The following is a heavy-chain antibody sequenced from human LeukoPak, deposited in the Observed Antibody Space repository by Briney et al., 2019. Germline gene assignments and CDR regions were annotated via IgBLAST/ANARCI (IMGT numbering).Heavy chain of an antibody. D-gene: IGHD6-13*01. J-gene: IGHJ4*02. Sequence: ASVTVSFTASGYTFTGYYMHWVRPAPGQGLAWMGWINPNSGGTNDAQKFQGRVTMIRDTSISTAYMELSRLRSDDTAVYYCARGNMIAAAGTPFDYWGQGTLVTVSS. CDR3: ARGNMIAAAGTPFDY. CDR2: INPNSGGT. V-gene: IGHV1-2*02. CDR1: GYTFTGYY.